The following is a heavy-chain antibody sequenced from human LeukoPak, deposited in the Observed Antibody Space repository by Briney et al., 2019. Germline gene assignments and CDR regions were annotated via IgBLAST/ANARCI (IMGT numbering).Heavy chain of an antibody. V-gene: IGHV3-48*03. CDR3: AKDRYGGTWYYFDY. J-gene: IGHJ4*02. D-gene: IGHD4-23*01. CDR2: ISSSSSTI. Sequence: GGSLRLSCAASGFSFSNYEMNWVRQAPGKGLEWVSYISSSSSTIYYPDSVKGRFTISRDNAKNSLYLQMNSLRAEDTAVYYCAKDRYGGTWYYFDYWGQGTLVTVSS. CDR1: GFSFSNYE.